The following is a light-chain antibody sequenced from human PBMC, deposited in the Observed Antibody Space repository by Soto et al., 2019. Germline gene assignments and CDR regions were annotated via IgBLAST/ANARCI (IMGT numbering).Light chain of an antibody. J-gene: IGKJ2*01. CDR1: QSITTH. CDR3: QQSYSTPTPPT. V-gene: IGKV1-39*01. Sequence: DIQMTQSPSSLSASVGDRVTMTRRASQSITTHVNWYQQKPGKAPKLLIYAASILQSGVPSRFSGSGSGTDFTLTISSLQPEDFATYFCQQSYSTPTPPTFGQGTKVEIK. CDR2: AAS.